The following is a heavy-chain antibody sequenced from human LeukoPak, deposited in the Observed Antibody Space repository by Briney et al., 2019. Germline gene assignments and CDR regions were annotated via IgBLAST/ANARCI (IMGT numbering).Heavy chain of an antibody. Sequence: GASVKVSCKASGYTFTGYYMHWVRQAPGQGLEWMGWISAYNGNTNYAQKLQGRVTMTTDTSTSTAYMELRSLRSDDTAVYYCARDSVLDYYDSSGYYPNWGQGTLVTVSS. D-gene: IGHD3-22*01. V-gene: IGHV1-18*04. CDR1: GYTFTGYY. CDR2: ISAYNGNT. J-gene: IGHJ4*02. CDR3: ARDSVLDYYDSSGYYPN.